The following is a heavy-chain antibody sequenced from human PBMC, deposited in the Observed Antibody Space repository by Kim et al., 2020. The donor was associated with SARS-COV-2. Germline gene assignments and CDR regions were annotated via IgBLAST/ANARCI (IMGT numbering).Heavy chain of an antibody. J-gene: IGHJ3*02. Sequence: SVKVSCKASGGTFSSYAISWVRQAPGQGLEWMGGIIPIFGTANYAQKFQGRVTITADESTSTAYMELSSLRSEDTAVYYCARSDIVVVVAATRWGAFDIWGQGTMVTVSS. CDR1: GGTFSSYA. CDR3: ARSDIVVVVAATRWGAFDI. CDR2: IIPIFGTA. D-gene: IGHD2-15*01. V-gene: IGHV1-69*13.